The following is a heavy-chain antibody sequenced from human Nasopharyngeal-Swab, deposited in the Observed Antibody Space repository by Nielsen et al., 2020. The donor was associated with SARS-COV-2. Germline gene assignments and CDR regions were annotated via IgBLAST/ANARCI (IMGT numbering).Heavy chain of an antibody. V-gene: IGHV2-70*01. J-gene: IGHJ3*02. CDR1: GFSLSTSGMC. D-gene: IGHD3-22*01. CDR2: IDWDDDK. Sequence: SGPTLVKPTQTLTLTCTFSGFSLSTSGMCVSWIRQPTGKALEWLALIDWDDDKYYSTSLKTRLTISKDTSKNQVVLTMTNMDPVDTATYYCARTQGYYYDSNDAFDIWGQGTMVTVSS. CDR3: ARTQGYYYDSNDAFDI.